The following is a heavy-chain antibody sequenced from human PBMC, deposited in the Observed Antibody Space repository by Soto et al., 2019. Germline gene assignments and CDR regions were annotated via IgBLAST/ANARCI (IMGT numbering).Heavy chain of an antibody. Sequence: QLQLQESGPGLVKPSETLSLTCTVSGGSISSSSYYWGWIRQPPGKGLEWIGSIYYSGSTYYNPSLTSRVTLSVDTSKNQFSLKLSSVTAADTAVYFCARHSVVLDAFDIWGQGTMVTVSS. CDR2: IYYSGST. D-gene: IGHD2-15*01. CDR3: ARHSVVLDAFDI. CDR1: GGSISSSSYY. V-gene: IGHV4-39*01. J-gene: IGHJ3*02.